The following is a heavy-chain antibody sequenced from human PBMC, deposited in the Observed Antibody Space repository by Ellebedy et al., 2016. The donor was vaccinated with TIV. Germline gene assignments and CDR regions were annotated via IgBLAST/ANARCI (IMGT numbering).Heavy chain of an antibody. V-gene: IGHV3-48*04. CDR2: ISSTSTML. Sequence: GESLKISXAASGFTFSSYSMNWVRQAPGKGLEWLSYISSTSTMLWYADSVRGRFTISRDNAKNSVYLQMNSLRAEDTAVYYCVRAPRGQYYFDYWGQGTLVTVSS. CDR3: VRAPRGQYYFDY. J-gene: IGHJ4*02. D-gene: IGHD5-12*01. CDR1: GFTFSSYS.